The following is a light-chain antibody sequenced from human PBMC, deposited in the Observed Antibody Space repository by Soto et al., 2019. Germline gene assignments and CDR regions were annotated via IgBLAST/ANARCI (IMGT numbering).Light chain of an antibody. CDR2: KAS. V-gene: IGKV1-5*03. CDR1: QSIDSW. CDR3: QHYKSYPWK. J-gene: IGKJ1*01. Sequence: DIQITQSPSTMSASVGDRVTITCRASQSIDSWLAWYQQKPGKAPKVLMYKASNLESGVPFRFSGSGSETECTLTISSLKPDDVAIYYCQHYKSYPWKFGQGTKVELK.